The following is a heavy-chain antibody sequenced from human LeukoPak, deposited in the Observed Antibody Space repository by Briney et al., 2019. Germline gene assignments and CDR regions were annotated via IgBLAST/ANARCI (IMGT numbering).Heavy chain of an antibody. J-gene: IGHJ6*02. CDR2: IYYSGST. Sequence: SETLSLTCTVSGGSISSSSYYWGWIRQPPGKGLEWIGSIYYSGSTYYNPSLKSRVTISVDTSKNQFSLKLSSVTAADTAVYYCARLDLMNRESKVGVRRYYGMDVWGQGTTVTVSS. CDR1: GGSISSSSYY. CDR3: ARLDLMNRESKVGVRRYYGMDV. D-gene: IGHD1-26*01. V-gene: IGHV4-39*01.